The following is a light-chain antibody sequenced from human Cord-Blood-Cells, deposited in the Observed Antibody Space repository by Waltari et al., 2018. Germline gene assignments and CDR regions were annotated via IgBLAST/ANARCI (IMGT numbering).Light chain of an antibody. J-gene: IGLJ3*02. CDR3: SSYTSSSTLV. V-gene: IGLV2-14*01. CDR2: DVS. Sequence: QSALTQPASVSGSPGQSITISCTGTSSDVGGYNYVSWYQQHPGKAPKLMIYDVSKRPSGVSNRSSSSKSGNTASLTISGLQAEDEADYYCSSYTSSSTLVFGGGTKLTVL. CDR1: SSDVGGYNY.